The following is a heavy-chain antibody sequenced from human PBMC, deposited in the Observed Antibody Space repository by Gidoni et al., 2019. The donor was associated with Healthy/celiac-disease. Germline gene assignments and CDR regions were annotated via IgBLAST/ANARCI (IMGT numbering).Heavy chain of an antibody. Sequence: EVQLVESGGGLVQPGRSLISSWAASGFTFDDYAMHWVRQGPGRGRGWGSGIRWNSGSIGYADSVKGRFTISRDNAKNSLYLQMNSLRAEDTALYYCAKDIGVAIGYYYYGMDVWGQGTTVTVSS. CDR1: GFTFDDYA. CDR3: AKDIGVAIGYYYYGMDV. J-gene: IGHJ6*02. V-gene: IGHV3-9*01. CDR2: IRWNSGSI. D-gene: IGHD2-21*01.